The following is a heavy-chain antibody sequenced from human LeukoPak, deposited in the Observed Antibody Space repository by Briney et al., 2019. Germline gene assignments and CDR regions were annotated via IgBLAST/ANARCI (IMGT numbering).Heavy chain of an antibody. CDR2: ISSSSSTI. J-gene: IGHJ4*02. Sequence: GGSLRLSCVASGFTFSSYSMNWVRQAPGKGLEWVSYISSSSSTIYYADSVKGRFTVSRDNAKNSLYLQINSLRDEDTAVYYCATSADSSGNDWGQGTLVTVSS. D-gene: IGHD3-22*01. CDR3: ATSADSSGND. V-gene: IGHV3-48*02. CDR1: GFTFSSYS.